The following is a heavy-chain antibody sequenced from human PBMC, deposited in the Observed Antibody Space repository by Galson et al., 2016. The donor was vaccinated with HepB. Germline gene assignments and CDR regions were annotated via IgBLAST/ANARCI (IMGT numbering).Heavy chain of an antibody. CDR2: ISSDGSEK. V-gene: IGHV3-30*14. CDR1: GFTFSDYY. J-gene: IGHJ4*02. D-gene: IGHD3-22*01. CDR3: AIDSMYYYDSSGPLDY. Sequence: SLRLSCAASGFTFSDYYMSWIRQAPGKGLEWVAVISSDGSEKYYADSVKGRCTISRDNSKNTLYLQMGSLRAEDMAVYYCAIDSMYYYDSSGPLDYWGQGTLVTVSS.